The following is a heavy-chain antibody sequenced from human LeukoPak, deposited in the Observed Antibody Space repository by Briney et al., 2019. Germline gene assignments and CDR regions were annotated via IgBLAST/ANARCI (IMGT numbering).Heavy chain of an antibody. D-gene: IGHD2-15*01. J-gene: IGHJ6*03. CDR3: ARQHRCSGGLCYAYYYYYMDV. Sequence: PSETLSLTCSVSGGSIISSSYYWGGIRQPPGKGLEWIGSIYYSGSTYYNPSLKSRVTISVDTSKNQFSLKLSSVTAADTAVYYCARQHRCSGGLCYAYYYYYMDVWGKGTAVTVSS. V-gene: IGHV4-39*01. CDR2: IYYSGST. CDR1: GGSIISSSYY.